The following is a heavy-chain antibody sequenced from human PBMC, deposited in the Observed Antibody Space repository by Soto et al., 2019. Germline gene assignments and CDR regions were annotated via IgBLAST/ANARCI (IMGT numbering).Heavy chain of an antibody. CDR3: ARVGFGELLAHGMDV. Sequence: QVQLQESGPGLVKPSQTLSLTCTVSGGSISSGDYYWSWSRQPPGKGLEWIGYIYYSGSTYYNPSLKSRVTISVDTSKNQFSLKLSSVTAADTAVYYCARVGFGELLAHGMDVWGQGTTVTVSS. CDR2: IYYSGST. D-gene: IGHD3-10*01. V-gene: IGHV4-30-4*01. CDR1: GGSISSGDYY. J-gene: IGHJ6*02.